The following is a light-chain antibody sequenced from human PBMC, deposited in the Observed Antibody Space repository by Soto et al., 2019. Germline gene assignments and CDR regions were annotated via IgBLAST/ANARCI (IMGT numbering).Light chain of an antibody. J-gene: IGLJ1*01. CDR2: EVS. CDR3: SLYAGSNNYV. Sequence: QSALTQPPSASGSPGQSVTISCTGTSSDVGGYNYVSWYQQHPGKAPKLMIYEVSKRPSGVPARFSGSKSGNTASLTVSGLEAEDEADYLCSLYAGSNNYVFGTGNKLNVL. V-gene: IGLV2-8*01. CDR1: SSDVGGYNY.